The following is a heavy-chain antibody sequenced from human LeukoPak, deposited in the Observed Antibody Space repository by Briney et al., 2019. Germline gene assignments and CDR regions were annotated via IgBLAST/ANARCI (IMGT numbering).Heavy chain of an antibody. CDR2: IYYSEST. J-gene: IGHJ2*01. D-gene: IGHD3-22*01. CDR3: ARALFRYDSSSRSLHWYFEL. CDR1: GGSISNYY. V-gene: IGHV4-59*01. Sequence: SETLSLTCTVSGGSISNYYWSWIRQPPGKGLEWIGYIYYSESTNYNPSLKSRVTISVDTSKNQFSLKLTSVTAADTAVYYCARALFRYDSSSRSLHWYFELWGRGTLVTVSS.